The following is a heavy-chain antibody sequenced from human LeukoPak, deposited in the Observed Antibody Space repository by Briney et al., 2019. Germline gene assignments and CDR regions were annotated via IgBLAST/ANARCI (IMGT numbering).Heavy chain of an antibody. D-gene: IGHD4-17*01. CDR3: AREVGGDYVFDY. CDR2: ISYDGSNK. V-gene: IGHV3-30-3*01. Sequence: GGSLRLSCAGSGFTFRSYAMHWVRQAPGKGLEWVAVISYDGSNKDYADSVKGRFTISRDNSKNTLFLQMNSLTTEDTAVYYCAREVGGDYVFDYWGQGTLVTVSS. CDR1: GFTFRSYA. J-gene: IGHJ4*02.